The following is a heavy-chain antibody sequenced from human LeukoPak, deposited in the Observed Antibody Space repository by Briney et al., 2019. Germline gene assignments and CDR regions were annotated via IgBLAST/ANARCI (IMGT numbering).Heavy chain of an antibody. D-gene: IGHD3/OR15-3a*01. J-gene: IGHJ4*02. V-gene: IGHV4-34*10. CDR3: ATYNTSSGLGY. CDR2: IYNSGST. CDR1: GGSFSGYY. Sequence: SETLSLTCAVYGGSFSGYYWSWIRQPPGKGLEWIGNIYNSGSTNYHSSLKSRVTMSVDTSKNQFSLRLSSVTAADTAVYYCATYNTSSGLGYWGQGTLVTVSP.